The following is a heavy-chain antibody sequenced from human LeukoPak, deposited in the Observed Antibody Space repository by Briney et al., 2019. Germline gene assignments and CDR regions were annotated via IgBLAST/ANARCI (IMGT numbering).Heavy chain of an antibody. V-gene: IGHV4-34*01. CDR3: ARVGYSYSINDWSRTGLGAYPTKYYYYMDV. CDR1: GFTFSEYC. D-gene: IGHD5-18*01. J-gene: IGHJ6*03. Sequence: NTSETLSLTCAAYGFTFSEYCWNWIRQPPGKGLEWVSRINESGGTNHYPSSMRRVIMSVDTSKNQISLKVNSVTAADTAVYYCARVGYSYSINDWSRTGLGAYPTKYYYYMDVWGKGTTVTVS. CDR2: INESGGT.